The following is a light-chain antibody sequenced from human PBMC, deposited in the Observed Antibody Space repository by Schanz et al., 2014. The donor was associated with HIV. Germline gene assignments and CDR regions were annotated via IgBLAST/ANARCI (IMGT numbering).Light chain of an antibody. CDR1: RSNIGRNT. J-gene: IGLJ3*02. CDR3: ATWDDSLSGV. CDR2: SNN. Sequence: QSVLTQPPSASGTPGQRVTISCSGSRSNIGRNTVNWYQQLPRTAPKLLIYSNNQRPSGVPDRFSGSKSGTSASLAIIGLRSEDEAHYYCATWDDSLSGVFGGGTKLTVL. V-gene: IGLV1-44*01.